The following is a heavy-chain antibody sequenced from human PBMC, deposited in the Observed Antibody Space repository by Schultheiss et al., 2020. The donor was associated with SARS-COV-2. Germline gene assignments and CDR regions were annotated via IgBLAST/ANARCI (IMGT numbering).Heavy chain of an antibody. CDR3: ARDLYGDYQGLYYYYYGMDV. J-gene: IGHJ6*02. D-gene: IGHD4-17*01. CDR1: GFTVSSNY. V-gene: IGHV3-53*04. CDR2: IYSGGST. Sequence: GGSLRLSCAASGFTVSSNYMSWVRQAPGKGLEWVSVIYSGGSTYYADSVKGRFTISRHNSKNTLYLQMNSLRAEDTAVYYCARDLYGDYQGLYYYYYGMDVWGQGTTVTVSS.